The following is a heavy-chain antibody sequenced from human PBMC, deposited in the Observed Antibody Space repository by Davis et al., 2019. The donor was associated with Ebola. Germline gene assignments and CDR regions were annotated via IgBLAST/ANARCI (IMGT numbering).Heavy chain of an antibody. Sequence: SETLSLTCAVSGGSISSGGYSWSWIRQPPGKGLEWIGHIYDSGRTYYNPSLKSRVTISVDTSKNQFSLKLSSVTAADTAVYYCARLGNYYYYGMDVWGKGTTVTVSS. CDR2: IYDSGRT. CDR3: ARLGNYYYYGMDV. V-gene: IGHV4-30-2*03. CDR1: GGSISSGGYS. J-gene: IGHJ6*04. D-gene: IGHD7-27*01.